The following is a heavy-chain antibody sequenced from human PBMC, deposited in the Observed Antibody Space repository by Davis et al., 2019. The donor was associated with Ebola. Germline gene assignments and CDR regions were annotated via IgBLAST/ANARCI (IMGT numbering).Heavy chain of an antibody. CDR2: IYYSGST. V-gene: IGHV4-59*12. D-gene: IGHD2-2*01. Sequence: MPSETLSLTCTVSGGSISSYYWSWIRQPPGKGLEWIGYIYYSGSTYYNPSLKSRVTISVDTSKNQFSLKLSSVTAADTAVYYCARGNIVVVGVFDPWGQGTLVTVSS. CDR3: ARGNIVVVGVFDP. J-gene: IGHJ5*02. CDR1: GGSISSYY.